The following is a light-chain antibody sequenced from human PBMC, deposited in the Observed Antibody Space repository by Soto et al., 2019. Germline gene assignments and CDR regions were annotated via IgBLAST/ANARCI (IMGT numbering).Light chain of an antibody. CDR2: EVY. Sequence: QSVLTQPPSASGSPGQSVTISCTGSSSDIGAYNFVSWYQQHPGKAPKVIISEVYKRPSGVPSRFSGSKSGNTASLTISGLQADDEADYYCSAHAGNNNPFAFGGGTKVTVL. CDR3: SAHAGNNNPFA. V-gene: IGLV2-8*01. J-gene: IGLJ1*01. CDR1: SSDIGAYNF.